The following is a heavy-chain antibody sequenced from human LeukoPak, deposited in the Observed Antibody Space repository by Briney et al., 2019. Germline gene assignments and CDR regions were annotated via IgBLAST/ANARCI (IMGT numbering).Heavy chain of an antibody. CDR2: ISNSGTTR. J-gene: IGHJ5*02. Sequence: GGSLRLSCAASGFTFSDYYMCWIRQAPGRGLEWVSYISNSGTTRYYADSVKGRFTISRDNAKNSLYLQMNSLRAEDTAVYYCARDQTGITVAATGWFDPWGQGTLVTVSS. D-gene: IGHD6-19*01. CDR1: GFTFSDYY. CDR3: ARDQTGITVAATGWFDP. V-gene: IGHV3-11*04.